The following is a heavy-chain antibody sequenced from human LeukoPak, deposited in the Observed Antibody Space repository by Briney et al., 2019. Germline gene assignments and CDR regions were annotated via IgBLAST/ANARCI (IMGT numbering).Heavy chain of an antibody. D-gene: IGHD6-13*01. V-gene: IGHV1-2*02. CDR3: ARDRGQIAAAFDGDYYYYGMDV. CDR1: GYTFTGYY. Sequence: SVKVSCKASGYTFTGYYMHWVRQAPGQGLEWMGWINPNSGGTNYAQKFQGRVTMTRDTSISTAYMELSRLRSDDTAVYYCARDRGQIAAAFDGDYYYYGMDVWGQGTTVTVSS. J-gene: IGHJ6*02. CDR2: INPNSGGT.